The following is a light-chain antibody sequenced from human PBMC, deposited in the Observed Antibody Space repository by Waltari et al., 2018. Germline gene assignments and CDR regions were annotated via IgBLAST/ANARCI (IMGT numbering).Light chain of an antibody. CDR1: LRLTKRY. CDR3: QQYGSSVMYT. Sequence: VLTQSPVTLSLSPGERATLSCRASLRLTKRYLAWYQQKPGQAPRLLIYGASSRAAGIPDRFTGSGSGTDYTLTISRLEPEDFAVYYCQQYGSSVMYTFGQGTRLEI. CDR2: GAS. J-gene: IGKJ2*01. V-gene: IGKV3-20*01.